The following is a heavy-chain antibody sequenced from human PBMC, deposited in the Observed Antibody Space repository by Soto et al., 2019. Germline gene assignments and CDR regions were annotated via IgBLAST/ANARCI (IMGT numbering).Heavy chain of an antibody. CDR2: INPNSGGT. J-gene: IGHJ6*02. V-gene: IGHV1-2*02. CDR1: GYTFTGYY. CDR3: ARAQGQQLWYYYYGMDV. Sequence: ASVKVSCKASGYTFTGYYMHWVRQAPGQGLEWMGWINPNSGGTNYAQKFQGRVTMTRDTSISTAYMELSRLRSDDTAVYYCARAQGQQLWYYYYGMDVWGQGTTVAVSS. D-gene: IGHD6-13*01.